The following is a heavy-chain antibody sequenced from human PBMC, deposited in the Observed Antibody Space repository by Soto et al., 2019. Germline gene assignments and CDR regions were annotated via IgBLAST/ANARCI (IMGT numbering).Heavy chain of an antibody. J-gene: IGHJ6*03. CDR3: AAGVTAARPFHYYYYMDV. CDR2: IVVGSGNT. Sequence: SVKVSCKASGFTFTSSAMQWVRQARGQRLEWIGWIVVGSGNTNYAQKFQERVTITRDMSTSTAYMELSSLRSEDTAVYYCAAGVTAARPFHYYYYMDVWGKGTTVTVSS. D-gene: IGHD6-6*01. CDR1: GFTFTSSA. V-gene: IGHV1-58*02.